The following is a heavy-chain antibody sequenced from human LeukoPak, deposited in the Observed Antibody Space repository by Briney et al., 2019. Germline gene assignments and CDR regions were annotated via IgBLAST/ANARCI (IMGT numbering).Heavy chain of an antibody. D-gene: IGHD1-26*01. J-gene: IGHJ4*02. V-gene: IGHV3-20*04. CDR1: GFTFDDYG. Sequence: RPGGSLRLSCAASGFTFDDYGMSWVRQAPGKGLEWVSGINWNGGSTGYADSVKGRFTISRDNAKNTLHLQMNSLRAEDTAVYYCATPRGSGSYLAFDYWGQGTLVTVSS. CDR2: INWNGGST. CDR3: ATPRGSGSYLAFDY.